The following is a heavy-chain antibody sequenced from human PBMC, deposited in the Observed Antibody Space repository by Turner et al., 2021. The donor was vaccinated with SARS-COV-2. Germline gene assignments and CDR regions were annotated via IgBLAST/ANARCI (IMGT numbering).Heavy chain of an antibody. J-gene: IGHJ5*02. D-gene: IGHD3-22*01. V-gene: IGHV3-21*01. CDR1: GFTFRRYT. Sequence: EVQLVESGGGLVKPGGSLRLSCAASGFTFRRYTMYWVRPAPGKGLEWVSSISSSSSYIYYADSVKGRFTISRDNAKNSLYLQMNSLRAEDTAVYYCARGTYYYDSSVYSGTNWFDPWGQGTLVTVSS. CDR3: ARGTYYYDSSVYSGTNWFDP. CDR2: ISSSSSYI.